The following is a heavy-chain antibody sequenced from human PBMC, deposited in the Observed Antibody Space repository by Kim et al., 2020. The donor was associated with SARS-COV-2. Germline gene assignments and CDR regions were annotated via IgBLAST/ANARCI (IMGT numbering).Heavy chain of an antibody. CDR2: IYYSGST. CDR1: GGSISSSSYY. CDR3: AQFSSGWYFDY. Sequence: SETLSLTCTVSGGSISSSSYYWGWIRQPPGKGLEWIGSIYYSGSTYYNPSLKSRVTISVDTSKNQFSLKLSSVTAADTAVYYCAQFSSGWYFDYWGQGTLVTVSS. V-gene: IGHV4-39*01. J-gene: IGHJ4*02. D-gene: IGHD6-19*01.